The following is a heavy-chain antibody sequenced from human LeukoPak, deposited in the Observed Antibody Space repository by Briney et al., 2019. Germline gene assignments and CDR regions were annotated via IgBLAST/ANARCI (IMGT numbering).Heavy chain of an antibody. Sequence: SETLSLTCTVSGGSVSSGSYYWSWIRQPPGKGLEWIGYIYYSGSTNYNPSLKSRVTISVDTSKNQFSLKLSSVTAADTAVYYWALYCGSTSCELSYYYGMDVWGQGTTVTVSS. CDR1: GGSVSSGSYY. CDR3: ALYCGSTSCELSYYYGMDV. V-gene: IGHV4-61*01. J-gene: IGHJ6*02. D-gene: IGHD2-2*01. CDR2: IYYSGST.